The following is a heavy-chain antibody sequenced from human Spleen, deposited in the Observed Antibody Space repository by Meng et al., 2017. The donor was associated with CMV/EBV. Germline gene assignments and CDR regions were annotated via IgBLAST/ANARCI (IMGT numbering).Heavy chain of an antibody. Sequence: GSGYSSPNYGIGWVRQRPGKGLEWMGIIYPGDSDTRYSPSFQGQVTISADKSISTAYLQWSSLKASDTAMYYCARANDYGDYGWLNYWGQGTLVTVSS. J-gene: IGHJ4*02. CDR2: IYPGDSDT. V-gene: IGHV5-51*01. CDR3: ARANDYGDYGWLNY. CDR1: GYSSPNYG. D-gene: IGHD4-17*01.